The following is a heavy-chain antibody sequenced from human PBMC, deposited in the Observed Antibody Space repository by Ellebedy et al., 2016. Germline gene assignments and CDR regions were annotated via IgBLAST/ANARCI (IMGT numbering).Heavy chain of an antibody. Sequence: GGSLRLSCAASGFTFSNAWMNWVRQAPGKGLEWVGRIKSKTDGGAADYAEPVKGRFTISRDDSKNTRYMQMNSLKTEDTAVYFCTTVYRYNYDSVWGQGTLVTVSS. CDR3: TTVYRYNYDSV. CDR2: IKSKTDGGAA. J-gene: IGHJ4*02. D-gene: IGHD5-18*01. V-gene: IGHV3-15*01. CDR1: GFTFSNAW.